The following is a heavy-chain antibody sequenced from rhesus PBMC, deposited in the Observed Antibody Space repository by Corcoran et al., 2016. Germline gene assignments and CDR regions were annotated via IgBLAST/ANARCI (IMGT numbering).Heavy chain of an antibody. CDR2: IYGGSGSP. CDR1: GGSSSSSNW. CDR3: ARLSGSSCFDY. V-gene: IGHV4S7*01. Sequence: QVQLQESGPGLVKPSETLSLTCAVSGGSSSSSNWWNWIRQSPGKGLEWIGYIYGGSGSPSYNPSLKSRVTFSTDTSKNQFSLKLSSVTAADTAVYYCARLSGSSCFDYWGQGVLVTVSS. J-gene: IGHJ4*01. D-gene: IGHD6-25*01.